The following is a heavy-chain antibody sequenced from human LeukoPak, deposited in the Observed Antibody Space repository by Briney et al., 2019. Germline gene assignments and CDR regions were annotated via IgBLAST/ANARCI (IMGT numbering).Heavy chain of an antibody. J-gene: IGHJ4*02. CDR3: VRGDTRDY. V-gene: IGHV3-21*01. CDR2: ISNDGSYS. CDR1: GFTFSTYT. Sequence: SGGSLRLPCAVSGFTFSTYTMNWARQAPGKGLEWVSSISNDGSYSHYADSVKGRFTISRDNAKNSLYVQMNSLRAEDTAVYYCVRGDTRDYWGQGTLVTVSS. D-gene: IGHD2-2*01.